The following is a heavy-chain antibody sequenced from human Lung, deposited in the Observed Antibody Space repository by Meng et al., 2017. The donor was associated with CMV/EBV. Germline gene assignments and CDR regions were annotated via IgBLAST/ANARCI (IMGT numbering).Heavy chain of an antibody. CDR2: INEDGSFT. V-gene: IGHV3-74*03. CDR1: GFTFSSYW. D-gene: IGHD7-27*01. CDR3: GRDLTGERDQ. J-gene: IGHJ4*02. Sequence: EVQLVEFGGGLVQPGGSLRLSCAYSGFTFSSYWMHWVRQVPGEGLVWVSRINEDGSFTSYAGSVKGRFTISRDNAKNTLYLQMNTLRVDDSAVYYCGRDLTGERDQWGQGTLVTVSS.